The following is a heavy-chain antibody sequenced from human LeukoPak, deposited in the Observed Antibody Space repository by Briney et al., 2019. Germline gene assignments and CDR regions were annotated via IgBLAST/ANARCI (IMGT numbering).Heavy chain of an antibody. V-gene: IGHV3-74*01. D-gene: IGHD3-10*01. CDR3: VRSNSGDFDY. Sequence: GGSLRLSCAASGFTFSSFWMHWVRQAPGKGLVWVSRINTDGGSTSYADSVKGRLTISRDNAKNMLYLQMNSLRAEDTAVYYCVRSNSGDFDYWGQGTLVTVSS. CDR1: GFTFSSFW. J-gene: IGHJ4*02. CDR2: INTDGGST.